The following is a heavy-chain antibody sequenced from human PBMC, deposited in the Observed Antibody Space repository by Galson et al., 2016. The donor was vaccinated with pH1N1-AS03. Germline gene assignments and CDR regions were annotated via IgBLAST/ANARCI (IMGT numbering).Heavy chain of an antibody. V-gene: IGHV5-51*03. Sequence: QSGAEVTKPGESLKISCKGSGDSFNTYWIGWVRQMPGKGLEWMGIIYPGDSDTRYSPSFQGHVTISADASISTAYLQWSSLKASDTAIYYCARRGHCTGISCYDLDSWGQGTMVTVSS. CDR3: ARRGHCTGISCYDLDS. CDR1: GDSFNTYW. CDR2: IYPGDSDT. D-gene: IGHD2-2*01. J-gene: IGHJ4*02.